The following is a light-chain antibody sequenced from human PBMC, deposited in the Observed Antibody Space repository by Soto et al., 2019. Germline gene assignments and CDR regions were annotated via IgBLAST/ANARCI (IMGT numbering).Light chain of an antibody. Sequence: DIVMTASPDSLAVSLVESSTINCKSSHIVLYSSNNKNFLAWFQQKPGQPPKLLISWASTRESGVPDRFSGSGSGTDFTLTISRLEPEDFAVYYCQQYGSSPQTFGQGTKVDIK. J-gene: IGKJ1*01. CDR3: QQYGSSPQT. CDR2: WAS. CDR1: HIVLYSSNNKNF. V-gene: IGKV4-1*01.